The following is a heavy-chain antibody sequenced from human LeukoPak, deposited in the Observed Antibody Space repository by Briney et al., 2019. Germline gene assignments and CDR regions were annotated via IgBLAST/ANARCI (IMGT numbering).Heavy chain of an antibody. CDR2: INPNSGGT. Sequence: EASVKVSCKAAGYTFTGYYIHWTRQAPGQGLEWMGWINPNSGGTNYAQKFQDRVTMTRDTSISTVYMELSRLRSDDTAVYYCGRDYYDSSGDGAFDIWGQGTVVTVSS. V-gene: IGHV1-2*02. CDR3: GRDYYDSSGDGAFDI. D-gene: IGHD3-22*01. J-gene: IGHJ3*02. CDR1: GYTFTGYY.